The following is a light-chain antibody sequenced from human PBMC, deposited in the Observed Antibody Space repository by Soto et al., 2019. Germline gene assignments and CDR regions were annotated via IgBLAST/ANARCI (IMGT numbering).Light chain of an antibody. Sequence: DIQMTQSPSSLSASVGDRVTITCQASQDISNYLNWYQQKAGKAPKLLIYEASNLERGVPSRFSGSGSGTDFTFTISSLQPEDIATYYCQQYDDLPPLTFGQGTRLELK. CDR2: EAS. V-gene: IGKV1-33*01. CDR1: QDISNY. CDR3: QQYDDLPPLT. J-gene: IGKJ5*01.